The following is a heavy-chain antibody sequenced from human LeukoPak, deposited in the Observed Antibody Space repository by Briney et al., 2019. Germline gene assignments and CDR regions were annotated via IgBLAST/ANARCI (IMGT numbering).Heavy chain of an antibody. CDR3: ARDRPYGAYWYFDL. V-gene: IGHV4-4*07. J-gene: IGHJ2*01. D-gene: IGHD4-17*01. CDR1: GGSISSYY. CDR2: IYTSGST. Sequence: PSETLSLTCTVSGGSISSYYWSWLRQPAGMGLEWIGRIYTSGSTNYNPSLKSRVTMSVDTSKNQFSLKLSSVTAADTAVYYCARDRPYGAYWYFDLWGRGTLVTVSS.